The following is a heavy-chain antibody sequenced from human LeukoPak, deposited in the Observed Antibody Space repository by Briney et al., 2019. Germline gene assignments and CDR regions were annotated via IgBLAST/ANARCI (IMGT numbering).Heavy chain of an antibody. D-gene: IGHD3-10*01. Sequence: ASVKVSCKASGYTFTSYGISWVRQAPGQGLEWMGWISAYNGNTNYAQKLQGRVTMTTDTSTSTAYMELRSLRSDDTAVYYCARDSRVLWFGEQPFDYWGQGTLVTVSS. J-gene: IGHJ4*02. CDR2: ISAYNGNT. V-gene: IGHV1-18*01. CDR1: GYTFTSYG. CDR3: ARDSRVLWFGEQPFDY.